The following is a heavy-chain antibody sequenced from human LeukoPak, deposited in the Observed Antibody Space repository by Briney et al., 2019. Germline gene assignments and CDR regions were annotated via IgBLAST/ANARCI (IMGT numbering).Heavy chain of an antibody. Sequence: SETLSLSCSVSGDSIDNVAYYWAWVRQPPGRGLEGIGTLHYSEATYDNSSLKSLATVFLPGSVRAFAPGSLFSLTLTSVTAADTSIYYCTRMQRLRASPRWGQGTLVSVSS. D-gene: IGHD2-21*02. CDR1: GDSIDNVAYY. J-gene: IGHJ4*02. V-gene: IGHV4-39*01. CDR2: LHYSEAT. CDR3: TRMQRLRASPR.